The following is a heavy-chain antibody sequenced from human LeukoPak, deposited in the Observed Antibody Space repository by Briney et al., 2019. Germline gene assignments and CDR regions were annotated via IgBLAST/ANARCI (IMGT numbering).Heavy chain of an antibody. CDR2: ICPRDGST. Sequence: ASVKVSCKASGYSFTSNYIHWVRQAPGQGLEWMGMICPRDGSTSYAQKIQGRVTVTRDTSTSTVHMELSGLRSEDTAVYYCARDQEAFDYWGQGTLVTVSS. V-gene: IGHV1-46*01. J-gene: IGHJ4*02. CDR3: ARDQEAFDY. CDR1: GYSFTSNY.